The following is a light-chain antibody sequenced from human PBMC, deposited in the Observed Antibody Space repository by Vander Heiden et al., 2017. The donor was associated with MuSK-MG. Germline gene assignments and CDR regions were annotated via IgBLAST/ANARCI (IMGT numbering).Light chain of an antibody. CDR3: QQRSNWPHT. CDR1: QSVSSS. V-gene: IGKV3-11*01. CDR2: DAS. J-gene: IGKJ2*01. Sequence: DIVLPHSPATLSLSPGEGATLSCRASQSVSSSLAWYQQKPGQAPRLLIYDASNRATGIPARFRGSGSGTDFTLTISSLEPEDFAVYYCQQRSNWPHTFGQGTKLEIK.